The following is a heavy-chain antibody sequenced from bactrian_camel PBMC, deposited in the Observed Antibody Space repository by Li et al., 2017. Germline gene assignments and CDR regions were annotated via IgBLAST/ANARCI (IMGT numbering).Heavy chain of an antibody. V-gene: IGHV3S55*01. J-gene: IGHJ7*01. CDR2: IDIDGST. CDR1: GDTIGRYC. Sequence: QVQLVESGGDSVQAGGSLTLSCIASGDTIGRYCMGWFRQIPDREREGIAAIDIDGSTTYAESVKGRFTISKDTASNTLYLQMNSLKPDDTAMYYCAADSHRCRQWVDSTSRTFSVGDADYWGKGTQVTVS. D-gene: IGHD5*01.